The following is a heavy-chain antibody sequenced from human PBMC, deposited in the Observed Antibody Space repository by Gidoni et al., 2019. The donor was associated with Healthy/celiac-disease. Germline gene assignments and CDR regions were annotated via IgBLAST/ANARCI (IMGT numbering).Heavy chain of an antibody. CDR1: VGSISSGSYY. CDR2: IYTSGST. CDR3: ARQGSYYDFWSGYPIDY. J-gene: IGHJ4*02. V-gene: IGHV4-61*02. D-gene: IGHD3-3*01. Sequence: QVQLQESGPGLVKPSQTLSLTCTVSVGSISSGSYYWSWIRQPAGKGLEWIGRIYTSGSTNYNPSLKSRVTISVDTSKNQFSLKLSSVTAADTAVYYCARQGSYYDFWSGYPIDYWGQGTLVTVSS.